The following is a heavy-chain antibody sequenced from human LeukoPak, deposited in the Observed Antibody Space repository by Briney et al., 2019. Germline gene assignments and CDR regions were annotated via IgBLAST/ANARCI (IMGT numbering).Heavy chain of an antibody. V-gene: IGHV3-73*01. Sequence: GGSLRLSCAAPGFTFSGSAIHWVRQSSGKGLEWVGQIDKKDKGYATATAYAASVKGRFTISRDDSINTAYLQMKSLKTEDTALYYCTRDSGTYNWFDPWGQGTLVTVSS. J-gene: IGHJ5*02. CDR2: IDKKDKGYATAT. CDR3: TRDSGTYNWFDP. CDR1: GFTFSGSA. D-gene: IGHD1-26*01.